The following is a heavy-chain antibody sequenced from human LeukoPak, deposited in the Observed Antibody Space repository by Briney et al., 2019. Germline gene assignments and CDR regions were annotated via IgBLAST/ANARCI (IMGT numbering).Heavy chain of an antibody. D-gene: IGHD2-2*01. CDR3: ARRGYYSSTSCPNYGMDV. CDR1: GGSISSSSYY. Sequence: SETLSLTCTVSGGSISSSSYYWGWIRQPPGKGLEWIGSIYYSGSTYYNPSLKSRVTISVDTSKNQFSLKLSSVTAADTAVYYCARRGYYSSTSCPNYGMDVWGQGTTVTVSS. CDR2: IYYSGST. V-gene: IGHV4-39*01. J-gene: IGHJ6*02.